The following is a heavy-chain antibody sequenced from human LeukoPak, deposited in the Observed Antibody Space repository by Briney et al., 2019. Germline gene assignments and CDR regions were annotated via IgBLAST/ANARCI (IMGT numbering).Heavy chain of an antibody. Sequence: SETLSLTSTVSGGSISSSSYYWGWIRQPPGKGLEWIGSIYYSGSTYCNPSRKSRVTISVDTSKNQFSLKLSSVTAADTAVYYCARHLVGYCSSTSCSWGGWYFDYWGQGTLVTVSS. CDR3: ARHLVGYCSSTSCSWGGWYFDY. CDR2: IYYSGST. D-gene: IGHD2-2*01. J-gene: IGHJ4*02. CDR1: GGSISSSSYY. V-gene: IGHV4-39*01.